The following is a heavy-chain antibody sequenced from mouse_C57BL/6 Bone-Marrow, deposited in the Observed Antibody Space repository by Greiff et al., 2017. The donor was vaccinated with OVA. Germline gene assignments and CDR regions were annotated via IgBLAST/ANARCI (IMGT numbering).Heavy chain of an antibody. V-gene: IGHV14-4*01. D-gene: IGHD2-4*01. Sequence: DVQLVESGAELVRPGASVKLSCTASGFNIKDDYMHWVKQRPEQGLEWIGWIDPENGDTEYASKFQGKATITADTSSNTAYLQLSSLTSEDTAVYYCTNYDSWFAYWGQGTLVTVSA. J-gene: IGHJ3*01. CDR3: TNYDSWFAY. CDR1: GFNIKDDY. CDR2: IDPENGDT.